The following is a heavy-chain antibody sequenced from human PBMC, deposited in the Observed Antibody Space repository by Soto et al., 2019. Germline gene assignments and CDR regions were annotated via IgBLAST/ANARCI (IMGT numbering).Heavy chain of an antibody. Sequence: SETLSLTCSVSGGSISTVGHYWTWIRHPPGKGLEWIGSIYHTGSTYYSKSLRSRLTMSVDTSKSQFSLRLSSVTAADTAVYYCARATGTLRSRNCDYWGQGSLVTVSS. CDR2: IYHTGST. V-gene: IGHV4-31*03. J-gene: IGHJ4*02. CDR1: GGSISTVGHY. D-gene: IGHD1-1*01. CDR3: ARATGTLRSRNCDY.